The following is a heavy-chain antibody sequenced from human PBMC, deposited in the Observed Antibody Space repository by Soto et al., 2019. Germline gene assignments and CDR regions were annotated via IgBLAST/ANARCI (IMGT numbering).Heavy chain of an antibody. Sequence: GGSLRLSCAASGFTFNTYSMNWVRQAPGKGLEWVSYISSGSNTIYYPDSVKGRFTISRDNAKNSLYLQINSLRAEDTAVYYCARFYSRYMDVWGKGTTVTVS. CDR2: ISSGSNTI. CDR3: ARFYSRYMDV. J-gene: IGHJ6*03. CDR1: GFTFNTYS. D-gene: IGHD2-21*01. V-gene: IGHV3-48*01.